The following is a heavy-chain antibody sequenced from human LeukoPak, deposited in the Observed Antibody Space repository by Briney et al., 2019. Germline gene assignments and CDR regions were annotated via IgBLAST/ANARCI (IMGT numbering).Heavy chain of an antibody. J-gene: IGHJ5*02. D-gene: IGHD3-10*01. Sequence: ASVKVSCKASGYTFTSYGISWVRQAPGQGLEWMGWISAYNGNTNYAQKLQGRVTMTTDTSTSTAYVELRSLRSDDTAVYYCARVRIYGSGSYSWFDPWGQGTLVTVSS. V-gene: IGHV1-18*01. CDR1: GYTFTSYG. CDR2: ISAYNGNT. CDR3: ARVRIYGSGSYSWFDP.